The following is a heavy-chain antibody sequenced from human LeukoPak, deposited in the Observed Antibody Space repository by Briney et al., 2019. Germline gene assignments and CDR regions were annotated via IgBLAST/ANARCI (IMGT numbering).Heavy chain of an antibody. CDR3: ARDPLTQNYY. D-gene: IGHD1-14*01. V-gene: IGHV3-7*01. CDR2: IKQDGNEK. CDR1: GFTFDSYW. J-gene: IGHJ4*02. Sequence: HPGGSLRLSCAASGFTFDSYWMSWVRQAPGKGLGWVANIKQDGNEKYYVDSVKDRFTISRDNAKNSLYLQMNSLRAEDTAVYYCARDPLTQNYYWGQGTLVAVSS.